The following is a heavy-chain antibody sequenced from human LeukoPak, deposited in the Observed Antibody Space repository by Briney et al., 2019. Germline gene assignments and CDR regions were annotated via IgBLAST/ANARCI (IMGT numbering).Heavy chain of an antibody. Sequence: GGSLRLSCAAPGFTFSSYGMHWVRQAPGKGLEWVAFIRYDGSNKYYADSVKGRFTISRDNSKNTLYLQMNSLRAEDTAVYYCAKSIAIFGVDDAFDIWGQGTMVTVSS. D-gene: IGHD3-3*01. CDR2: IRYDGSNK. J-gene: IGHJ3*02. V-gene: IGHV3-30*02. CDR3: AKSIAIFGVDDAFDI. CDR1: GFTFSSYG.